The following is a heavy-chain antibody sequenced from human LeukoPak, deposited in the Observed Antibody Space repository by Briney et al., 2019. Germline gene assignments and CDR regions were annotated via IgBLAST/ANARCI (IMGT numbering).Heavy chain of an antibody. Sequence: ASVKVSCKASGYTFTSYYMHWVRQAPGQGLEWMGIINPSGGSTSYAQKFQGRATMTRDTSTSTVYMELSSLRSEDTAVYYCARDLRVGTSTYYDFWSGYYTDYYYYGMDVWGQGTTVTASS. V-gene: IGHV1-46*01. CDR1: GYTFTSYY. J-gene: IGHJ6*02. D-gene: IGHD3-3*01. CDR3: ARDLRVGTSTYYDFWSGYYTDYYYYGMDV. CDR2: INPSGGST.